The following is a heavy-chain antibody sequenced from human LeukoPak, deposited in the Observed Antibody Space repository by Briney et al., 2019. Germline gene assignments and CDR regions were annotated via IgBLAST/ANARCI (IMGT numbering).Heavy chain of an antibody. CDR3: GTSTGMVTGRHLDY. Sequence: PGGSLRLSCAASGFTFSSYSMNWVRQAPGKGLEWVSYISSSSSTIYYADSVKGRFSISRDNSKNTLYLQMSSLRAGDTAVYYCGTSTGMVTGRHLDYWGQGILVTVSS. CDR1: GFTFSSYS. D-gene: IGHD5-18*01. J-gene: IGHJ4*02. V-gene: IGHV3-48*04. CDR2: ISSSSSTI.